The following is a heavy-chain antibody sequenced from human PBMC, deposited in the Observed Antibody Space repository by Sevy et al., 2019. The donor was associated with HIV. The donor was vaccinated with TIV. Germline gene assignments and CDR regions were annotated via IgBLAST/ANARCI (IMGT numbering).Heavy chain of an antibody. J-gene: IGHJ4*02. Sequence: GGSLRVSCAASGFTFSSYGMHWVRQAPGKGLEWVAVISYDGSNKYYADSVKGRFTISRDNSKNTLYLQMNSLRAEDTAVYYCAKDSLSGSYYSDTPLFDYWGQGTLVTVSS. D-gene: IGHD1-26*01. V-gene: IGHV3-30*18. CDR3: AKDSLSGSYYSDTPLFDY. CDR2: ISYDGSNK. CDR1: GFTFSSYG.